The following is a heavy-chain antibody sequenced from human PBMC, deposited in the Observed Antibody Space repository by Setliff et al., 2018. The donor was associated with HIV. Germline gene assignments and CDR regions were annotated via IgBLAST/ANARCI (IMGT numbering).Heavy chain of an antibody. J-gene: IGHJ5*02. CDR2: IDYSGRT. D-gene: IGHD3-22*01. Sequence: SETLSLTCGVSGGSISDSKYYWSWIRQPPGKGLEWIGYIDYSGRTKCNPSLKSRVTISVDMSKNQFSLNLTSVTAADTAVYFCASRVYYYDSNKVLREEGFDPWGQGTLVTVSS. CDR1: GGSISDSKYY. V-gene: IGHV4-61*05. CDR3: ASRVYYYDSNKVLREEGFDP.